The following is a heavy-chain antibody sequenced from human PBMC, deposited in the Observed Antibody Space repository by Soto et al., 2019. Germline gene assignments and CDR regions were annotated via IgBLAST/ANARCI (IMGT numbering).Heavy chain of an antibody. J-gene: IGHJ4*02. CDR1: GGTFGSYA. CDR2: VIPIFGTP. CDR3: AKIRWTISLQEEDAI. Sequence: QVQLVQSGAEVKKPGSSVKVSCKSSGGTFGSYAISWVRQAPGPGLEWMGGVIPIFGTPHYAQKFHGRVTITADIPTSTAYLELSSIKSADTAVYYCAKIRWTISLQEEDAIWGQGTLVTVSS. V-gene: IGHV1-69*06. D-gene: IGHD2-15*01.